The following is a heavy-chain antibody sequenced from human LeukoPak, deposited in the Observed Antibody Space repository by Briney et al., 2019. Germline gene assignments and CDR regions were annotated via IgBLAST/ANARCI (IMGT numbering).Heavy chain of an antibody. V-gene: IGHV4-59*08. D-gene: IGHD5-18*01. Sequence: SETLSLTCTVSGGSVTSSYWSWIRQSPGRELEWIGYIYHTGNTNYNPSLKSRVTISVDPSKNQFSLKLSSVTAADTAVYYCARHSGYSYGYAYYYYYMDVWGKGTTVTVSS. CDR2: IYHTGNT. J-gene: IGHJ6*03. CDR1: GGSVTSSY. CDR3: ARHSGYSYGYAYYYYYMDV.